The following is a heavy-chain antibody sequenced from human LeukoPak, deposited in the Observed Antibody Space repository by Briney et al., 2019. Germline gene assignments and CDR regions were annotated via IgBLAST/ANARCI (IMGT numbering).Heavy chain of an antibody. CDR2: IYYSGST. Sequence: SETLSLTCTVSGGSISSYYWSWIRQPPGKGLEWIGYIYYSGSTNYNPSLKSRVTISVDTSKNQFSLKLSSVTAADTAVYYCARRAQTWVTHHAFDIWGQGTMVTVSS. CDR3: ARRAQTWVTHHAFDI. J-gene: IGHJ3*02. V-gene: IGHV4-59*08. D-gene: IGHD2-21*02. CDR1: GGSISSYY.